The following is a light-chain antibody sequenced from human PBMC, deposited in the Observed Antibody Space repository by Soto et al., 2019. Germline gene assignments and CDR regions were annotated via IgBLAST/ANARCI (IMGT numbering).Light chain of an antibody. Sequence: QVTQSPSSLSASVGDRVTITCRASQSISTFLNWYQQKPGKAPKLLIHAASILQGGVPSRFSGSGSVTDFTLTISSLQPEDVATYCCQQSYTPPLIFGGGTKVDIK. J-gene: IGKJ4*01. CDR3: QQSYTPPLI. CDR1: QSISTF. CDR2: AAS. V-gene: IGKV1-39*01.